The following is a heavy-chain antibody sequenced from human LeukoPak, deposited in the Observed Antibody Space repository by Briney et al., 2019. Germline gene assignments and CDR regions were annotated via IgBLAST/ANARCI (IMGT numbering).Heavy chain of an antibody. J-gene: IGHJ4*02. Sequence: QPGGSLRLSCVASGFTFSSNSMNWVRQAPGKGLEGVSYISSASGSIYYADSVKGRFTISRDNAKNSLYLQMNSLRAEDTALYYCAKDIELRGIVATIVDYWGQGTLVTVSS. CDR3: AKDIELRGIVATIVDY. CDR2: ISSASGSI. CDR1: GFTFSSNS. V-gene: IGHV3-48*04. D-gene: IGHD5-12*01.